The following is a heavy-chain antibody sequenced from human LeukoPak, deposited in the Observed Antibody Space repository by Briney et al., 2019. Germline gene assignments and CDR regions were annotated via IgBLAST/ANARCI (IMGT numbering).Heavy chain of an antibody. V-gene: IGHV4-39*01. CDR3: ATVPWAARLLGGEFYYYYYMDV. Sequence: SETLSLTCTVSGGSISSSSHYWGWIRQPPGKGLEWIGGIYYSGSTYYNPSLKSRVTISVDTSKNQFSLKLSSVTAADTAVYYCATVPWAARLLGGEFYYYYYMDVWGQGTTVTVS. D-gene: IGHD6-6*01. J-gene: IGHJ6*03. CDR2: IYYSGST. CDR1: GGSISSSSHY.